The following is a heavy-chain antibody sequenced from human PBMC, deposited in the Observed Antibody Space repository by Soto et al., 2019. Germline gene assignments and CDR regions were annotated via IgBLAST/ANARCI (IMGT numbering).Heavy chain of an antibody. CDR2: IKYDGSEK. CDR1: GFTFSNYW. V-gene: IGHV3-7*01. CDR3: ASNLQARLCLILLENVFEI. Sequence: EVQLVESGGGLVQPGGSLRLSCVGSGFTFSNYWMSWVRQAPGKGPEWVANIKYDGSEKHYVDSVKGRFTISRDNGKNALYLQMNSLRAEDTAVYYCASNLQARLCLILLENVFEIWGQGTMVTVSS. D-gene: IGHD1-1*01. J-gene: IGHJ3*02.